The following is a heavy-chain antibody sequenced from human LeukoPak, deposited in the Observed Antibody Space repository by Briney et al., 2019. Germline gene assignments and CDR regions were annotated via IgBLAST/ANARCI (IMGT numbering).Heavy chain of an antibody. J-gene: IGHJ6*04. CDR1: GHNVTTYW. CDR2: IYPTDSET. CDR3: TSRRAPYYFYIDV. D-gene: IGHD3-10*01. V-gene: IGHV5-51*01. Sequence: GESLKISCQGSGHNVTTYWIGWVRQKPGEGLEWMGLIYPTDSETKYNPSFQGQVTFSADKSTRTAYLQWDTLKASDTATYYCTSRRAPYYFYIDVWGKGTTVTVSS.